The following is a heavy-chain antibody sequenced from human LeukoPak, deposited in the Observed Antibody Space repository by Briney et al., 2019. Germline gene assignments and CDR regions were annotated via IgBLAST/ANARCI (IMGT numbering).Heavy chain of an antibody. D-gene: IGHD5-12*01. V-gene: IGHV3-23*01. CDR1: GFTFSSYG. CDR2: ISGSGGST. J-gene: IGHJ5*02. CDR3: ARDRLRGGFDP. Sequence: GGSLRLSCAASGFTFSSYGMHWVRQAPGKGLEWVSAISGSGGSTYYADSVKGRFTISRDNSKNTLYLQMNSLRAEDTAVYYCARDRLRGGFDPWGQGTLVTVSS.